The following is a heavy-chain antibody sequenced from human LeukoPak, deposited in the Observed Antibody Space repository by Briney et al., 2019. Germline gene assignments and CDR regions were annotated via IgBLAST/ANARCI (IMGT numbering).Heavy chain of an antibody. CDR2: ISSSGSTI. CDR1: GFTFSSYE. Sequence: PGGSLRLSCAASGFTFSSYEMNWVRQAPGKGLEWVSYISSSGSTIHYADSVKGRFTISRDSAKNSLYLQMNSLRAEDTAVYYCAREGDDAFDIWGQGTMVTVSS. V-gene: IGHV3-48*03. CDR3: AREGDDAFDI. J-gene: IGHJ3*02.